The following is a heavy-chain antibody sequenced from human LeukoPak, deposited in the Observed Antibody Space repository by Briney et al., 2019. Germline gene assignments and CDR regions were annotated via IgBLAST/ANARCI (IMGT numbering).Heavy chain of an antibody. CDR3: AKDRF. Sequence: GGSLTPSCAASGLTFSSYDMSWVRRAPGKGLEWVSAISGSGGSTYYAVPVKGRFTISRDNSKHTLYLQMNSLRAEDTAVYCCAKDRFWGQGTLVTVSS. CDR1: GLTFSSYD. CDR2: ISGSGGST. V-gene: IGHV3-23*01. D-gene: IGHD3-3*01. J-gene: IGHJ4*02.